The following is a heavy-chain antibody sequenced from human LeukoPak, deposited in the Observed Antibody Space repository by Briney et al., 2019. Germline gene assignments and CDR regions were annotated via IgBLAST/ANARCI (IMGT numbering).Heavy chain of an antibody. D-gene: IGHD6-6*01. Sequence: ASVKVSCKASGYTFTSYDINWVRQATGQGLEWMGWMNPNSGNTGYAQKFQGRVTVTRNTSISTAYMELSSLRSEDTAVYYCARGRGSSLYYYMDVWGKGTTVTVSS. CDR3: ARGRGSSLYYYMDV. J-gene: IGHJ6*03. CDR1: GYTFTSYD. V-gene: IGHV1-8*01. CDR2: MNPNSGNT.